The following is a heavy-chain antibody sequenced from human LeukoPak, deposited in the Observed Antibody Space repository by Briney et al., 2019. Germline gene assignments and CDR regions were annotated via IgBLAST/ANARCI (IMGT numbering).Heavy chain of an antibody. V-gene: IGHV4-34*01. D-gene: IGHD3-3*01. J-gene: IGHJ4*02. CDR2: INHSGST. Sequence: PSETLSLTCAVYGGSLSGYYWSWIRQPPGKGLEWIGEINHSGSTNYNPSLKSRVTISVDTSKNQFSLKLSSVTAADTAVYYCASRDYDFWSGYYRGFDYWGQGTLVTVSS. CDR1: GGSLSGYY. CDR3: ASRDYDFWSGYYRGFDY.